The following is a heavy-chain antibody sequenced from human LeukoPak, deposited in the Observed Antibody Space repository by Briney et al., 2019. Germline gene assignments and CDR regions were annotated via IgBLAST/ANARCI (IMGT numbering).Heavy chain of an antibody. D-gene: IGHD3-10*01. CDR3: ARAYYYGSGSPSNEGYYYGMDV. CDR1: GFTFSSYS. Sequence: GGSLRLSCAASGFTFSSYSMNWVRQAPGKGLEWVSSISSSSSYIYYVDSVKGRFTISRDNAKNSLYLQMNSLRAEDTAVYYCARAYYYGSGSPSNEGYYYGMDVWGQGTTVTVSS. J-gene: IGHJ6*02. CDR2: ISSSSSYI. V-gene: IGHV3-21*01.